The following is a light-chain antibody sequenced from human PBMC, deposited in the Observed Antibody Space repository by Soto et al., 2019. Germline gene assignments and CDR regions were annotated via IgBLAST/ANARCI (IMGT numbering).Light chain of an antibody. J-gene: IGLJ1*01. V-gene: IGLV2-14*01. CDR2: DVT. CDR3: SSFTSSITYV. CDR1: SSDVGGYNS. Sequence: QSVVTQPASVSGSPGQSITISCTGTSSDVGGYNSVSWYRQDPGKAPKLMIYDVTNRPSGVSNRFSGSKSGNTASLTISRLQAEDEADYYCSSFTSSITYVFGTGTKVTVL.